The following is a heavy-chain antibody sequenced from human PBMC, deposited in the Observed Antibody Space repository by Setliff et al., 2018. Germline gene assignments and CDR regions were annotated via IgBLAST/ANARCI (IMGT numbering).Heavy chain of an antibody. CDR3: ARGPRSGLYTGHGWDFDY. CDR2: ISDSSSYM. D-gene: IGHD5-12*01. J-gene: IGHJ4*02. CDR1: GFTFSDYN. V-gene: IGHV3-21*01. Sequence: MLGGSLRLSCAASGFTFSDYNMHWVRQSPGKGLEWVSSISDSSSYMHYLDSLKGRFTISRDNSRNSLYLQMDVLRVEDTALYYCARGPRSGLYTGHGWDFDYWGQGTQVTVSS.